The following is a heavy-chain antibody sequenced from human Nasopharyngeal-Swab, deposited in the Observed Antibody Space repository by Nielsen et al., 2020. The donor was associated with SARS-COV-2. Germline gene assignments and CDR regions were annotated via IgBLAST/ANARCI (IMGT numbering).Heavy chain of an antibody. CDR2: IDPSDSYT. J-gene: IGHJ4*02. V-gene: IGHV5-10-1*01. CDR3: ARHGGATTVTPPRY. Sequence: VRQMPGKGLEWMGRIDPSDSYTNYSPSFQGHVTTSADKSISTAYLQWSSLKASDTAMYYCARHGGATTVTPPRYWGQGTLVTVSS. D-gene: IGHD4-17*01.